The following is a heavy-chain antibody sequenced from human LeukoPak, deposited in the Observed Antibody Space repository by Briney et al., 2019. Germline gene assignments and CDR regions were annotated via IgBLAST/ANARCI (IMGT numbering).Heavy chain of an antibody. CDR3: ASPSYYYGSGSYVY. J-gene: IGHJ4*02. D-gene: IGHD3-10*01. CDR1: GGTFSSYA. V-gene: IGHV1-69*13. CDR2: IIPIFGTA. Sequence: GASVKVSCKASGGTFSSYAISWVRQAPGQGLEWMGGIIPIFGTANYAQKFQGRVTITADESTSTAYMELSSLRSEDTAVYYCASPSYYYGSGSYVYWGQGTLVTVSS.